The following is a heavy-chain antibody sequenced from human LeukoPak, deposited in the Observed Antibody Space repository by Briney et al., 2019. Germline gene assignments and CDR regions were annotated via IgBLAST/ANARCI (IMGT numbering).Heavy chain of an antibody. V-gene: IGHV3-7*01. D-gene: IGHD3-22*01. CDR3: ARDRGTYYYDTSSHYDAFDI. J-gene: IGHJ3*02. CDR2: IKQDGSEK. CDR1: GFNFSIYW. Sequence: GGSLRLSCAASGFNFSIYWMSWVRQAPGKGLEWVANIKQDGSEKYYVDSVKGRFTISRDNAKNSLYLQMNSLRAEDTAVYYCARDRGTYYYDTSSHYDAFDIWGQGTMVTVSS.